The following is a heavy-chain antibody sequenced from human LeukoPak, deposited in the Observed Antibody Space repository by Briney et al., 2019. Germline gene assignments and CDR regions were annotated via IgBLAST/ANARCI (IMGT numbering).Heavy chain of an antibody. V-gene: IGHV3-7*03. D-gene: IGHD3-22*01. J-gene: IGHJ4*02. CDR1: GFTFSRHW. CDR2: IKEDGSKK. Sequence: GGSLRLSCAASGFTFSRHWMTWVRQAPGKGLEWVANIKEDGSKKNYVDSVKGRFTISRDNAKNSVYLQMNSLRAEDTAVYHCATPLDYYDSSGYHQGGDWGRGTLVTVSS. CDR3: ATPLDYYDSSGYHQGGD.